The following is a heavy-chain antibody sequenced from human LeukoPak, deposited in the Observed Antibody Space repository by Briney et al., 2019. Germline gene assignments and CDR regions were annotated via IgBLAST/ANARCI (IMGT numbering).Heavy chain of an antibody. CDR1: GFTFSSYW. J-gene: IGHJ6*04. D-gene: IGHD3-10*02. CDR2: IKQDGSEK. CDR3: AELGITMIGGV. V-gene: IGHV3-7*01. Sequence: GGSLRLSCVASGFTFSSYWMSWVRQAPGKGLEWVASIKQDGSEKYYVDSVKGRFTISRDNAKNSLYLQMNSLRAEDTAVYYCAELGITMIGGVWGKGTTVTISS.